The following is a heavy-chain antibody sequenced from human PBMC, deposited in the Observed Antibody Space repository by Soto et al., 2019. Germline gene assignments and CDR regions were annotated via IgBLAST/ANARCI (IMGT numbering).Heavy chain of an antibody. CDR1: GFTFSSFT. J-gene: IGHJ4*02. CDR2: ISGGSDNT. CDR3: AKESPNLSAFVYLDY. V-gene: IGHV3-23*01. D-gene: IGHD1-26*01. Sequence: EVQLLESGGGLVQPGGSLRLSCAASGFTFSSFTMSWVRQAPGKGLEWVSAISGGSDNTYYANSVRGRFTISRDNSKNTLYLQMNSLRAEDTAVYYCAKESPNLSAFVYLDYWGQGTLVNVSS.